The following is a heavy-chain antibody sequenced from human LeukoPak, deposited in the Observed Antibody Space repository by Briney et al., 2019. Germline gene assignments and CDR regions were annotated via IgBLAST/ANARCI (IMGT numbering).Heavy chain of an antibody. D-gene: IGHD3-3*01. J-gene: IGHJ5*02. Sequence: SETLSLTCAVYGGSFSGYYWSWIRQPPGKGLEWIGEINHSGSTNYNPSLKSRVTISVDTSKNQFSLKLSSVTAADTAVYYCARDELKYYDFWSGYSFDPWGQGTLVTVSS. CDR1: GGSFSGYY. V-gene: IGHV4-34*01. CDR2: INHSGST. CDR3: ARDELKYYDFWSGYSFDP.